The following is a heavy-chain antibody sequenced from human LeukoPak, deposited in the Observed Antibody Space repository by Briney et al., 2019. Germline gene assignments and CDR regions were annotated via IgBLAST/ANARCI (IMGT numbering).Heavy chain of an antibody. CDR1: GFTVSDNY. V-gene: IGHV3-66*01. CDR3: ASGARYCSGGSCYPFDY. Sequence: GGPLRLSCAASGFTVSDNYMTWVRQAPGKGLEWVSVIYSGGSTDYADSVKGRFTISRDNSKNTLYLQMNSLRAEDTAVYYCASGARYCSGGSCYPFDYWGQGTLVTVSS. D-gene: IGHD2-15*01. CDR2: IYSGGST. J-gene: IGHJ4*02.